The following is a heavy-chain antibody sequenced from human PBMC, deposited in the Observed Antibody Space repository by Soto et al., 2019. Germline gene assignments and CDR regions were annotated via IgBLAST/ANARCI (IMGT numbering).Heavy chain of an antibody. CDR1: GFTVSSYW. J-gene: IGHJ5*02. V-gene: IGHV3-7*03. CDR3: ARDQYHNWFDP. CDR2: IKQDGSEK. Sequence: GGSLRLSCAASGFTVSSYWMSWVRQAPGKGLEWVANIKQDGSEKYYVDSVKGRFTISRDNAKNSLYLQMNSLRAEDTAVYYCARDQYHNWFDPWGQGTLVTVSS. D-gene: IGHD2-2*02.